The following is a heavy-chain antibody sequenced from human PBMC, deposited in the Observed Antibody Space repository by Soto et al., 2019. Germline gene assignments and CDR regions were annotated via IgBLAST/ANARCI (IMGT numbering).Heavy chain of an antibody. CDR1: GYTFSNYA. CDR3: ARGGSLYWYFDL. D-gene: IGHD1-26*01. CDR2: INAGNGNT. V-gene: IGHV1-3*01. J-gene: IGHJ2*01. Sequence: ASVKVSCKASGYTFSNYAMHWVRQAPGQRLEWMGWINAGNGNTKYSQKFQGRVTITRDTSASTAYMELSSLRSEDTAVYYCARGGSLYWYFDLWGRGTLVTVS.